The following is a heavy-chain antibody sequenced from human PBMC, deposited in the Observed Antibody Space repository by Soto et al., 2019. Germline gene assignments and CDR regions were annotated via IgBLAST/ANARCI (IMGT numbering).Heavy chain of an antibody. V-gene: IGHV4-4*02. D-gene: IGHD1-1*01. CDR1: GGSISTSNW. J-gene: IGHJ4*02. Sequence: QVQLQESGPGLVKPSGTLSLTCAVSGGSISTSNWWSWVRQPPGKGVEWIGEVYHSGSTNYNPSFKRLVAMSVDKSKNQFSLKLNSVPAADTALYYCARTSTSGTRVDYWGQGSLVTVSS. CDR3: ARTSTSGTRVDY. CDR2: VYHSGST.